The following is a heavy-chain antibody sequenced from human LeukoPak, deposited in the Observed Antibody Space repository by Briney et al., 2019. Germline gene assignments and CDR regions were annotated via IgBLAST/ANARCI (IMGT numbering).Heavy chain of an antibody. J-gene: IGHJ6*03. CDR1: GYTFTSYG. CDR3: ARAVIGSYYSGIYYYYYMDV. Sequence: GASVKVSCKASGYTFTSYGISWVRQAPGQGLEWMGWISACNGNTNYAQKLQGRVTMTTDTSTSTAYMELRSLRSDDTAVYYCARAVIGSYYSGIYYYYYMDVWGKGTTVTVSS. D-gene: IGHD1-26*01. CDR2: ISACNGNT. V-gene: IGHV1-18*01.